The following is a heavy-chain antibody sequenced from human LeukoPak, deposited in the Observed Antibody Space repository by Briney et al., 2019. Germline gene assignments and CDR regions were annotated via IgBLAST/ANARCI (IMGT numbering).Heavy chain of an antibody. CDR1: GYTFTGYY. D-gene: IGHD6-19*01. V-gene: IGHV1-18*04. CDR2: ISAYNGNT. J-gene: IGHJ4*02. Sequence: GASVKVSCKASGYTFTGYYMHWVRQAPGQGLEWMGWISAYNGNTNYAQKLRGRVTMTTDTSTSTAYMELRSLRSDDTAVYYCARDPIAVAGIIHWGQGTLVTVSS. CDR3: ARDPIAVAGIIH.